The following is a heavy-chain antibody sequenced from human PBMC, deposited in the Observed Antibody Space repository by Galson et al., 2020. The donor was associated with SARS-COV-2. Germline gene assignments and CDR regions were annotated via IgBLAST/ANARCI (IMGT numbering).Heavy chain of an antibody. D-gene: IGHD3-9*01. CDR3: AKVLSYFDWNGMDV. CDR1: GFTFSSYA. CDR2: ISGSGGST. J-gene: IGHJ6*02. Sequence: GSLRLSCAASGFTFSSYAMSWVRQAPGKGLEWVSAISGSGGSTYYADSVKGRFTISRDNSKNTLYLQMHSLRAEDTAVYYCAKVLSYFDWNGMDVWGQGTTVTVSS. V-gene: IGHV3-23*01.